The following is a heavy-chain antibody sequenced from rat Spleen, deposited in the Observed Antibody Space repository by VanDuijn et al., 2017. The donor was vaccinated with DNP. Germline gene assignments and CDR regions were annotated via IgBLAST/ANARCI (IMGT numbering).Heavy chain of an antibody. V-gene: IGHV5-20*01. CDR1: GFTFSDYY. CDR2: IRYDGGST. D-gene: IGHD1-1*01. CDR3: TIYYYSGDNWFGY. J-gene: IGHJ3*01. Sequence: EVQLVESGGGLVQPGRSLKLACAASGFTFSDYYVAWVRQAPTKGLEWVAYIRYDGGSTYYGDSVKGRFTISRDNAKNTLYLQMNSLRSEDTATYYCTIYYYSGDNWFGYWGQGTLVTVSS.